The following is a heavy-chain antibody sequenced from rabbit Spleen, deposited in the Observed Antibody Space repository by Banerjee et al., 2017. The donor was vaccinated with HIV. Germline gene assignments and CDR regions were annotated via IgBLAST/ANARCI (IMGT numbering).Heavy chain of an antibody. D-gene: IGHD2-1*01. J-gene: IGHJ4*01. CDR2: IDPVFGIT. CDR3: ARGSATMTLVITGYYLSL. Sequence: QLKESGGGLVQPGGSLKLSCKASGFTLSSYYMNWVRQAPGKGLEWIGYIDPVFGITYYASWVNGRFSISRDNAQNTVFLQMTSLTAADTATYFCARGSATMTLVITGYYLSLWGPGTLVTVS. CDR1: GFTLSSYY. V-gene: IGHV1S7*01.